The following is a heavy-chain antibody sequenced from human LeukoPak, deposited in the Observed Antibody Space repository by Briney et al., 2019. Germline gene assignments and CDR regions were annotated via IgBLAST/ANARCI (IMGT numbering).Heavy chain of an antibody. Sequence: PGGSLRLSCAASGFTFSKIWMSWVRQAPGKGREWDSYISSSGSTIYYADSVKGRFTISRDNAKNSLYLQMNSLRAEDTAVYYCARDPTPYGDYPYYFDYWGQGTLVTVSS. V-gene: IGHV3-48*03. J-gene: IGHJ4*02. CDR1: GFTFSKIW. D-gene: IGHD4-17*01. CDR2: ISSSGSTI. CDR3: ARDPTPYGDYPYYFDY.